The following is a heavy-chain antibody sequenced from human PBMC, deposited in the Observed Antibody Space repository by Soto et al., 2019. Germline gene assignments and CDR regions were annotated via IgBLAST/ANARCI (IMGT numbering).Heavy chain of an antibody. Sequence: ALRLSWASSGFTFSNYAMQLVLHSPFKFLGLVSFISTSSSYTNYADSVKGRFTISRDNAKNSLYLQMNSLRAEDTAVYYCARDAVVTTIQGVETYYYYGMDVWGQGTTVTVS. CDR1: GFTFSNYA. V-gene: IGHV3-11*05. CDR2: ISTSSSYT. CDR3: ARDAVVTTIQGVETYYYYGMDV. J-gene: IGHJ6*02. D-gene: IGHD5-12*01.